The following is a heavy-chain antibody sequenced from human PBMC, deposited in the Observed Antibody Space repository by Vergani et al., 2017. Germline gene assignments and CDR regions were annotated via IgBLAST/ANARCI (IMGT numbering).Heavy chain of an antibody. V-gene: IGHV1-69*01. CDR3: ASETGTTGRYYYYCMDV. CDR2: IIPIFGTA. CDR1: GGTFSSYA. Sequence: QVQLVQSGAEVKKPGSSVKVSCKASGGTFSSYAISWVRQAPGKGLEWMGGIIPIFGTANYAQKFQGRVTITADESTITAYMELSSLRSEDTAVYYCASETGTTGRYYYYCMDVWGQGTTVTVSS. D-gene: IGHD1-1*01. J-gene: IGHJ6*02.